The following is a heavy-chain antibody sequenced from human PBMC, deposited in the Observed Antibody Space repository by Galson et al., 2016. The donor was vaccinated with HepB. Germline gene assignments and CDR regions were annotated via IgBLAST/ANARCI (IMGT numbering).Heavy chain of an antibody. CDR2: IYYSGGT. CDR1: GGSISSGGYY. D-gene: IGHD3-10*01. V-gene: IGHV4-31*03. J-gene: IGHJ6*02. Sequence: TLSLTCSVSGGSISSGGYYWSWIRQHPGKGLEWIGYIYYSGGTHYNPSLKSRATISVDMSKSQFSLYLSSVTAADTAVYYCARGSGSYYPYYYFGMDIWGQGTTVTVSS. CDR3: ARGSGSYYPYYYFGMDI.